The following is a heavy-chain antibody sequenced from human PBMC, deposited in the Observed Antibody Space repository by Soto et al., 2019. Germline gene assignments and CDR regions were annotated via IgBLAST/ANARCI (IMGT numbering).Heavy chain of an antibody. J-gene: IGHJ6*02. CDR3: AKDREYCSGGSCYSRYYYYGMDV. CDR1: GFTFSSYW. Sequence: GGSLRLSCAASGFTFSSYWMSWVRQAPGKGLEWVATIKQSGGSTYYVDSVKGRFTISRDNSKNTLYLQMNSLRAEDTAVYYCAKDREYCSGGSCYSRYYYYGMDVWGQGTTVTVSS. CDR2: IKQSGGST. V-gene: IGHV3-23*01. D-gene: IGHD2-15*01.